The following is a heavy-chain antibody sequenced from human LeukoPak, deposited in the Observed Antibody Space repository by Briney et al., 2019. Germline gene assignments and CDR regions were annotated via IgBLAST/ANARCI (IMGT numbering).Heavy chain of an antibody. Sequence: SETLSLTCTVSGGSISSYYWSWIRQPPGKGLEWIGYIYYSGSTNYNPSLKSRVTISVDTSKNQFSLKLSSVTAADTAVYYCARDGRLGIRGDAFDIWGQGTMVTVSS. CDR1: GGSISSYY. J-gene: IGHJ3*02. CDR2: IYYSGST. CDR3: ARDGRLGIRGDAFDI. V-gene: IGHV4-59*12. D-gene: IGHD7-27*01.